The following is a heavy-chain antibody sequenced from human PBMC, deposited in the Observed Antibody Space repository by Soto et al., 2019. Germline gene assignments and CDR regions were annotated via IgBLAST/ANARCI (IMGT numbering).Heavy chain of an antibody. CDR3: AKDYCSGGSCYSGFDY. Sequence: GGSLRLSCAASGLTFDDSAMHWVRQAPGKGLEWVSGISWNSGSIGSADSVKGLFIISRDNAKNSLYLQMNSLRAEDTALYYCAKDYCSGGSCYSGFDYWGQGTLVTVSS. D-gene: IGHD2-15*01. CDR1: GLTFDDSA. CDR2: ISWNSGSI. V-gene: IGHV3-9*01. J-gene: IGHJ4*02.